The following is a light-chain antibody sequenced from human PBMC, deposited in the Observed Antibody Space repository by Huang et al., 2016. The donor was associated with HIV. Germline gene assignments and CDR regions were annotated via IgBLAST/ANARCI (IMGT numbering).Light chain of an antibody. CDR3: QQYDSLPPWT. CDR2: DAS. Sequence: DIQVTPSPSSLSASVGGSVTITCQASQDISNYLNWYQQKPGKAPKVLIYDASNLERGVPSRFSRSGSGTHFTFTISSLQPEDIATYYCQQYDSLPPWTFGQGTRVEIK. V-gene: IGKV1-33*01. CDR1: QDISNY. J-gene: IGKJ1*01.